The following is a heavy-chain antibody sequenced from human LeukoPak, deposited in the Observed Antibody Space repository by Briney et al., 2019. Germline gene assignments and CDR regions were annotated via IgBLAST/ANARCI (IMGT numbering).Heavy chain of an antibody. Sequence: ASVNVSCKASGYTFTSYGISWVRQAPGQGLEWMGWISAYNGNTNYAQKLQGRVTMTTDTSTSTAYMELRSLRSDDTAVYYCARDKRCSSTSCYQKAGFDYWGQGTLVTVSS. CDR1: GYTFTSYG. D-gene: IGHD2-2*01. CDR2: ISAYNGNT. CDR3: ARDKRCSSTSCYQKAGFDY. J-gene: IGHJ4*02. V-gene: IGHV1-18*01.